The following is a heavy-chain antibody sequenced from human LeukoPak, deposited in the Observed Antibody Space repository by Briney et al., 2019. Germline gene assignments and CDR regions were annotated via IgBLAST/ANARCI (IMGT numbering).Heavy chain of an antibody. CDR2: IQNDASTE. CDR1: GFTFNNYG. Sequence: GKSLRLSCATSGFTFNNYGMHWVRQAPGKGLEWVAVIQNDASTENFADSVKGRFTISRDNSKNTVFLQMNSLRVEDTAVYYCARELSQIVWGGLDYGGQGTLVSVSS. V-gene: IGHV3-30*03. D-gene: IGHD2-21*01. CDR3: ARELSQIVWGGLDY. J-gene: IGHJ4*02.